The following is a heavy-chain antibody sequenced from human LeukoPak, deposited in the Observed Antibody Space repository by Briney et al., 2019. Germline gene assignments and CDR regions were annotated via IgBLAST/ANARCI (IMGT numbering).Heavy chain of an antibody. J-gene: IGHJ4*02. D-gene: IGHD4-17*01. CDR2: INWNGGST. V-gene: IGHV3-20*04. CDR1: GFTFDDYG. CDR3: ARDGYGDYLFDY. Sequence: GGSLRLSCAASGFTFDDYGMSWVRQAPGKGLEWVSGINWNGGSTGYADSVKGRFTISRDNAKNSLYLQMNSLRAEDTAVYYCARDGYGDYLFDYWGQGTLVTVSS.